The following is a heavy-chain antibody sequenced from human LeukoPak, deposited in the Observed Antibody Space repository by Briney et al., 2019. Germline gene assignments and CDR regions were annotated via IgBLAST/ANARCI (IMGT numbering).Heavy chain of an antibody. CDR2: ISAYNGNT. V-gene: IGHV1-18*01. Sequence: ASVKVSCKASGYTFTSYGISWVRQAPGQGLEWMGWISAYNGNTNYAQKLQGRVTMTTDTSTSTAYMELTSLRSDDTAVYYCAASCSSTSCSRSNWFDPWGQGTLATVSS. D-gene: IGHD2-2*01. J-gene: IGHJ5*02. CDR3: AASCSSTSCSRSNWFDP. CDR1: GYTFTSYG.